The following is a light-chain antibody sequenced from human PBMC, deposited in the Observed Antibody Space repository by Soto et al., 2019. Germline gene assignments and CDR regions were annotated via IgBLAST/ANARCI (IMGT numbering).Light chain of an antibody. Sequence: DIVMTHSPDSLAVSLGERATINCKSSQSVLYSSNNKNYLAWYQQKPGQPPKLFIYWPSTRESGVPDRFSGSGSGTDFTLTIGSLKAEDVALYYCQQYYSSPVTFGQGTRLEIK. CDR3: QQYYSSPVT. V-gene: IGKV4-1*01. J-gene: IGKJ5*01. CDR2: WPS. CDR1: QSVLYSSNNKNY.